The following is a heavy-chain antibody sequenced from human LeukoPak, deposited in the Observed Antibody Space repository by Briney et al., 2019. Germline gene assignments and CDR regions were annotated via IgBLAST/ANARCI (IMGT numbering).Heavy chain of an antibody. CDR3: ARDGGYSAISDY. V-gene: IGHV1-18*01. J-gene: IGHJ4*02. CDR1: GYTLTELS. CDR2: ISAYNGKT. D-gene: IGHD5-12*01. Sequence: ASVKVSCKVSGYTLTELSMHWVRQAPGKGLEWMGWISAYNGKTNYAQKLQDRVTMTTDTSTSTAYMELRSLRSDDTAVYYCARDGGYSAISDYWGQGTLVTVSS.